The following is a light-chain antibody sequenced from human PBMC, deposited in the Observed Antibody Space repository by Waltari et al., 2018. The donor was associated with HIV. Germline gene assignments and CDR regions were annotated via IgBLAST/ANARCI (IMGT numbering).Light chain of an antibody. CDR1: TSDVRGKNY. Sequence: QSALTQPASVSGSPGQSITISCPGTTSDVRGKNYVSWYQKPPGKAPKLLIYDVSNRPSGVSNRFSGSKSGNTASLTISGLQAEDEADYYCSSYTRSSTLFGGGTKLTVL. V-gene: IGLV2-14*01. CDR3: SSYTRSSTL. J-gene: IGLJ2*01. CDR2: DVS.